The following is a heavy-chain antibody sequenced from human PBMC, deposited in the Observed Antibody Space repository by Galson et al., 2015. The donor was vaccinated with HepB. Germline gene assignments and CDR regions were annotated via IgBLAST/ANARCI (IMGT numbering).Heavy chain of an antibody. J-gene: IGHJ4*02. D-gene: IGHD1-26*01. CDR2: ITGSGGST. V-gene: IGHV3-23*01. Sequence: SLRLSCAASVFTFSTYAMSWVRQAPGKGLEWVSTITGSGGSTYYADSVKGRFTISRDNSKNTLYLQMNSLRAEDTAVYYCAKQAGGSYYEGGREHDYWGQGTLVTVSS. CDR3: AKQAGGSYYEGGREHDY. CDR1: VFTFSTYA.